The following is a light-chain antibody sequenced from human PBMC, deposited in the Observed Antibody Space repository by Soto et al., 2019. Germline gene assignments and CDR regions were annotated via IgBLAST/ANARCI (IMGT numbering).Light chain of an antibody. Sequence: AIEMTQSPSSLSASVGDRVTITCRASQGIGSDLAWYQQRPGKAPKLLIYAVSSLQNGVPSRFSGGGSGTDITLTISIRQPEDFATYYCLQDHNLLTFGGGTKVEI. J-gene: IGKJ4*01. V-gene: IGKV1-6*01. CDR1: QGIGSD. CDR2: AVS. CDR3: LQDHNLLT.